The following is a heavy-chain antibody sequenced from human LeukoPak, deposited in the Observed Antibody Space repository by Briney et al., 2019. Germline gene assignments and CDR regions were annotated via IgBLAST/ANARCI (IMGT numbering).Heavy chain of an antibody. V-gene: IGHV4-61*01. CDR2: IYYSGST. CDR3: ARVRDSSGWYGGDY. Sequence: SETLSLTCTVSGGSVSSGSYYWSWIRQPPGKGLEWIGYIYYSGSTNYNPSLESRVTISVDTSKNQFSLKLSSVTAADTAVYYCARVRDSSGWYGGDYWGQGTLVTVSS. D-gene: IGHD6-19*01. CDR1: GGSVSSGSYY. J-gene: IGHJ4*02.